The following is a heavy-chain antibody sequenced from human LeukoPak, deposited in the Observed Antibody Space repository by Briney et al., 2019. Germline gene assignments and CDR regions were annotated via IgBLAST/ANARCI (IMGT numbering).Heavy chain of an antibody. J-gene: IGHJ4*02. V-gene: IGHV1-69*13. D-gene: IGHD2-2*01. CDR2: IIPIFGTA. Sequence: SVKVSRKASGGTFSSYAISWVRQAPGQGLEWMGRIIPIFGTANYAQKFQGRVTITADESTSTAYMELSSLRSEDTAVYYCARDSRYCSSTSCPRVFDYWGQGTLVTVSS. CDR3: ARDSRYCSSTSCPRVFDY. CDR1: GGTFSSYA.